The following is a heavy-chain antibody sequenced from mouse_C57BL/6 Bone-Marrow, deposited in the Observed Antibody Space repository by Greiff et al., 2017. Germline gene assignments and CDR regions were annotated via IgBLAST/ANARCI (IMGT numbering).Heavy chain of an antibody. Sequence: VQLQQSGAELVRPGASVTLSCKASGYTFTDYEMHWVKQTPVHGLEWIGAIDPETGGTAYNQKFKGKAILTADKSSSTAYMELRSLTSEDSAVYYCTRRGTYYGSSYRAMDYWGQGTSVTVSS. CDR3: TRRGTYYGSSYRAMDY. D-gene: IGHD1-1*01. V-gene: IGHV1-15*01. CDR2: IDPETGGT. J-gene: IGHJ4*01. CDR1: GYTFTDYE.